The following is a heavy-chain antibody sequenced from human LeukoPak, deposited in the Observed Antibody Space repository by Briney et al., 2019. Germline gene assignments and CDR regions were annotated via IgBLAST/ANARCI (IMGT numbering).Heavy chain of an antibody. CDR1: GGTFSSYA. CDR2: ITPFNGNT. Sequence: ASVKVSCKASGGTFSSYAISWVRQAPGQGLEWMGWITPFNGNTNYAQKFQDRVTITRDRSMSTAYMELSSLRSEDTAMYYCAGGDQQFDYWGQGTLVTVSS. D-gene: IGHD3-10*01. J-gene: IGHJ4*02. V-gene: IGHV1-45*02. CDR3: AGGDQQFDY.